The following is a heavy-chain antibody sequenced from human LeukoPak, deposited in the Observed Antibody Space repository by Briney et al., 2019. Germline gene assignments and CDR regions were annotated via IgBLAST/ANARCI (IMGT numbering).Heavy chain of an antibody. CDR2: INPNSGGT. CDR3: AREITMVRGVPAFDY. D-gene: IGHD3-10*01. V-gene: IGHV1-2*02. Sequence: ASVKVSCKASGYTFTGYYMHWVRQAPGQGLEWMGWINPNSGGTNYAQKFQGRVTMPRDTSISTAYMELSRLRSDNTAVYYCAREITMVRGVPAFDYWGQGTLVTVSS. J-gene: IGHJ4*02. CDR1: GYTFTGYY.